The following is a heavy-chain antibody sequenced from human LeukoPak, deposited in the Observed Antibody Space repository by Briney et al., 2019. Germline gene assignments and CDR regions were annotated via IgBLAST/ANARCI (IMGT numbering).Heavy chain of an antibody. CDR1: TFTFTPDW. D-gene: IGHD5-18*01. V-gene: IGHV3-7*01. CDR2: IKRYGGEK. J-gene: IGHJ4*02. Sequence: GRSLRLSCEAPTFTFTPDWMSCVRQAPGKGLEWVAMIKRYGGEKYYVDSVKGRFTIARDNDKKSLYLQMDSLRDEDTAVYYCASLDTAHPSGVYWGQGTLVTVSS. CDR3: ASLDTAHPSGVY.